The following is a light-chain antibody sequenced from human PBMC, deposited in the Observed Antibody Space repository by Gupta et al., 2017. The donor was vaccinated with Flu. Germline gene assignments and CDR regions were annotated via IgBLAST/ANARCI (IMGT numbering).Light chain of an antibody. J-gene: IGKJ4*01. V-gene: IGKV1-39*01. Sequence: VTITCRASQSISSYLNWYQQKPGKAPKLLIYAASSLQSGVPSRFSGSGSGTDFTLTISSLQPEDFATYYCQQSYSTPLTFGGGTKVEIK. CDR3: QQSYSTPLT. CDR2: AAS. CDR1: QSISSY.